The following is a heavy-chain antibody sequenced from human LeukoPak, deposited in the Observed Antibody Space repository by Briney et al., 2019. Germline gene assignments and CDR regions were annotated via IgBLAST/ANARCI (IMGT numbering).Heavy chain of an antibody. V-gene: IGHV4-61*01. J-gene: IGHJ4*02. CDR2: IYYSGST. CDR1: GVSVSSGSYY. CDR3: ARIITGRIIDY. Sequence: PSETLSLTCTVSGVSVSSGSYYWSWIRQPPGKGLEWIGYIYYSGSTNYNPSLKSRVTISVDTSKNQFSLKLSSVTAADTAVYYCARIITGRIIDYWGQGTLVTVSS. D-gene: IGHD1-20*01.